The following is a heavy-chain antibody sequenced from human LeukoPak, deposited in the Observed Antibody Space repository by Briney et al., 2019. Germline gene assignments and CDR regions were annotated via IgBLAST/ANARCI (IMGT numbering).Heavy chain of an antibody. CDR3: AKELLSIAMIDQ. D-gene: IGHD3-22*01. J-gene: IGHJ4*02. CDR2: IYSGGST. CDR1: GFTVSSNY. Sequence: GGSLRLSCAASGFTVSSNYMSWVRQAPGKGLEWVSVIYSGGSTGYADSVKGRFTISRDNSKNTLYLQMNSLRAEDTAVYYCAKELLSIAMIDQWGQGTLVTVSS. V-gene: IGHV3-53*01.